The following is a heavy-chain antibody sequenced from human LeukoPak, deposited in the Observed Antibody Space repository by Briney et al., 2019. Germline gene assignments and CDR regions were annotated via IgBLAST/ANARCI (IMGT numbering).Heavy chain of an antibody. J-gene: IGHJ4*02. D-gene: IGHD4-11*01. V-gene: IGHV1-2*02. CDR2: INPKSGGT. CDR3: ARGPSTTVTNRNYFDY. CDR1: GYTFSGYY. Sequence: ASVKVSCKASGYTFSGYYMHWVRQAPGQGLEWMGWINPKSGGTNYAQKFQGRVTITRDTSINTAYMDLRRLRSDDTAVYYCARGPSTTVTNRNYFDYWGQGTLVTVSS.